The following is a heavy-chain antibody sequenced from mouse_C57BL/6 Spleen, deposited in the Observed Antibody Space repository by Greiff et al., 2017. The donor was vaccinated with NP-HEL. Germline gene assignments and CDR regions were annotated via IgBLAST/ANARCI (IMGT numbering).Heavy chain of an antibody. CDR3: TKGLRDWYFDV. CDR1: GFNIKDDY. Sequence: EVKLQESGAELVRPGASVKLSCTASGFNIKDDYMHWVKQRPEQGLEWIGWIDPENGDTEYASKFQGKATITADTSSNTAYLQLSSLTSEDTAVYYCTKGLRDWYFDVWGTGTTVTVSS. D-gene: IGHD2-4*01. V-gene: IGHV14-4*01. CDR2: IDPENGDT. J-gene: IGHJ1*03.